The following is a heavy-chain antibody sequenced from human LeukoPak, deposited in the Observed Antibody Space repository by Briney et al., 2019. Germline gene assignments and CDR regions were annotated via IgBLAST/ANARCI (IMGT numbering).Heavy chain of an antibody. V-gene: IGHV3-30*18. J-gene: IGHJ4*02. CDR2: ISYDGSNK. CDR1: GFTFSSYW. D-gene: IGHD3-9*01. CDR3: AKVTLRYFDWLLSPIDY. Sequence: GGSLRLSCAASGFTFSSYWMSWVRQAPGKGLEWVAVISYDGSNKYYADSVKGRFTISRDNSKNTLYLQMNSLRAEDTAVYYCAKVTLRYFDWLLSPIDYWGQGTLVTVSS.